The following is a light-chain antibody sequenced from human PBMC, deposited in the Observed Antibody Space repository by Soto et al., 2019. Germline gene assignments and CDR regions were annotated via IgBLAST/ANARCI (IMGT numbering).Light chain of an antibody. CDR1: SSDVGGYNY. V-gene: IGLV2-8*01. J-gene: IGLJ1*01. Sequence: QSALTQPPSASGSPGQSVTISCTGTSSDVGGYNYVSWYQQHPGKAPKPMIYEVSERPSGVPDRFSGSKSSNTASLTVSGLQAEDEADYYCSSYAGSNNFVFGTGTKVTVL. CDR2: EVS. CDR3: SSYAGSNNFV.